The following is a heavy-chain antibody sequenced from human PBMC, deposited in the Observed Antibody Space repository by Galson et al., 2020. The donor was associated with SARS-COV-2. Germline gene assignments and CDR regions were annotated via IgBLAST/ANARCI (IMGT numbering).Heavy chain of an antibody. V-gene: IGHV2-5*02. Sequence: KMSGPTLVKPTQTLTLTCTFSGFSLSTSGVGVGWIRQPPGKALEWLALIYWDDDKRYSPSLKSRLTITKDTSKNQAVLTMTNMDPVDTATYYCAHRDSSSWQGAYFDYWGQGTLVTVSS. CDR2: IYWDDDK. D-gene: IGHD6-13*01. CDR3: AHRDSSSWQGAYFDY. J-gene: IGHJ4*02. CDR1: GFSLSTSGVG.